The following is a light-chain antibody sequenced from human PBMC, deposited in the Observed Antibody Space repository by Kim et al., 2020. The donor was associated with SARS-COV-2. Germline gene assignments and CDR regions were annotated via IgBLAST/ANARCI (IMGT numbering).Light chain of an antibody. CDR2: GAS. Sequence: EIVMTQSPATLSVSLGERATLSCRASQSVSSNLAWYQQKPGQAPRLLIYGASTRATAIPARFSGSGSGTEFTLTISSLQSEDFAIYYCQQYNNWPPVTFGQGTRLEIK. CDR1: QSVSSN. J-gene: IGKJ5*01. V-gene: IGKV3D-15*01. CDR3: QQYNNWPPVT.